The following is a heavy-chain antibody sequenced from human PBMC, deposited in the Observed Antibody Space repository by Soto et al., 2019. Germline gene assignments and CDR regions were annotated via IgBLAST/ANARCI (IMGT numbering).Heavy chain of an antibody. Sequence: QITLKESGPTLVKPTQALTLTCTFSGFSLSTNGVGVGWIRQPSGKALEWLALIYWDGDKRYSTSLRSRLTITKDTSKNQVVVTMTNMDPVDTATYYCAQSVQCSGGACYSRWGQGTLVTVSS. CDR1: GFSLSTNGVG. J-gene: IGHJ4*02. CDR2: IYWDGDK. V-gene: IGHV2-5*02. D-gene: IGHD2-15*01. CDR3: AQSVQCSGGACYSR.